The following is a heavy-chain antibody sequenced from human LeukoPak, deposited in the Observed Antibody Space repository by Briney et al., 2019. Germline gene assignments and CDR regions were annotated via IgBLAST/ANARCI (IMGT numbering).Heavy chain of an antibody. CDR2: IYYSGST. CDR3: ARDTNCSSTSCYFGWFDP. D-gene: IGHD2-2*01. CDR1: GGSISSHY. V-gene: IGHV4-59*11. Sequence: PSETLSLTCTVSGGSISSHYWSWIRQPPGKGLEWIGYIYYSGSTNYNPSLKSRVTISVDTSKNQFSLKLSSVTAADTAVYYCARDTNCSSTSCYFGWFDPWGQGTLVTVSS. J-gene: IGHJ5*02.